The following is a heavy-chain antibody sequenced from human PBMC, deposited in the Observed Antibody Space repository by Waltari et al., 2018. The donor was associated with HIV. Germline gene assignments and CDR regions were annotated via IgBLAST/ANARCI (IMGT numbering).Heavy chain of an antibody. CDR2: IYYSGST. Sequence: QLQLQESGPGLVKPSETLSLTCTVSGGSISSSSYYWGWIRQPPGKGLEWIGSIYYSGSTYYNPCLKSRVTISVDTSKNQFSLKLSSVTAADTAVYYCARRAKGGFLEWFADAFDIWGQGTMVTVSS. J-gene: IGHJ3*02. D-gene: IGHD3-3*01. CDR3: ARRAKGGFLEWFADAFDI. CDR1: GGSISSSSYY. V-gene: IGHV4-39*01.